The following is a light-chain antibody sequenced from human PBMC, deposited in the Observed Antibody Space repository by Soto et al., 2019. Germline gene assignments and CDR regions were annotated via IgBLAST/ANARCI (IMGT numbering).Light chain of an antibody. CDR2: YAS. Sequence: DIQLTQSPSILSASVGDRVTITCRASQSVRSWLGWYQQKPGKAPNLLIYYASNLASGVPSRCSGSGSGTEYTLSISSLQPEDFATYFCQQYNSHSLYSFGQGTKLEIK. CDR3: QQYNSHSLYS. J-gene: IGKJ2*01. V-gene: IGKV1-5*01. CDR1: QSVRSW.